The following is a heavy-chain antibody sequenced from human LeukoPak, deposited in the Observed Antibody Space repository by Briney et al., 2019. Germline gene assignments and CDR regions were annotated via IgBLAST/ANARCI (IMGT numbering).Heavy chain of an antibody. CDR1: GFTFSSYA. CDR3: ARGSSLVGGYSYGIDY. J-gene: IGHJ4*02. CDR2: ISSSSSTI. V-gene: IGHV3-48*01. D-gene: IGHD5-18*01. Sequence: GGSLRLSCAASGFTFSSYAMSWVRQAPGEGLEWVSYISSSSSTIYYADSVKGRFTISRDNAKNSLYLQMNSLRAEDTAVYYCARGSSLVGGYSYGIDYWGQGTLVTVSS.